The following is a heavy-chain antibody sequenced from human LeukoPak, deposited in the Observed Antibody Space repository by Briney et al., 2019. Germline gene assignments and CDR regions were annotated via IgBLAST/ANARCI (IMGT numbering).Heavy chain of an antibody. CDR2: INPSGGST. J-gene: IGHJ4*02. CDR3: ARGARDYDSSGYYTSNDY. D-gene: IGHD3-22*01. Sequence: VASVKVSCKASGYTFTSYYMHWVRQATGQGLEWMGVINPSGGSTSYAQKFQGRVTMTRDTSTSTVYMELSSLRSEDTAVYYCARGARDYDSSGYYTSNDYWGQGTLVTVSS. CDR1: GYTFTSYY. V-gene: IGHV1-46*01.